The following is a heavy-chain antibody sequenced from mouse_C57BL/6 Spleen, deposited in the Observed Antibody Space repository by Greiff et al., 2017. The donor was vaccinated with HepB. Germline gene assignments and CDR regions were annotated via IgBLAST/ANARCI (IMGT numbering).Heavy chain of an antibody. CDR2: INPNYGTT. Sequence: EVHLVESGPELVKPGASVKISCKASGYSFTDYNMNWVKQSNGKSLEWIGVINPNYGTTSYNQKFKGKATLTVDQSSSTAYMRLNSLTSEDSAVYYCARKGSYWYFDVWGTGTTVTVSS. CDR1: GYSFTDYN. CDR3: ARKGSYWYFDV. V-gene: IGHV1-39*01. J-gene: IGHJ1*03.